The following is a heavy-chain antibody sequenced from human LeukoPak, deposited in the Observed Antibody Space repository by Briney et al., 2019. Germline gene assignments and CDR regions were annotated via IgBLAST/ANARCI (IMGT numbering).Heavy chain of an antibody. Sequence: GESLKISCQGSGYTFGNYWIDWVRQMPGKGLESMGIIYPGDSDTRYSPSFQGQVTFSADKSISTAYLQWSSLKASDTAMYYCARLSDGYNDYWGQGTLVTVSS. CDR1: GYTFGNYW. CDR2: IYPGDSDT. V-gene: IGHV5-51*01. CDR3: ARLSDGYNDY. D-gene: IGHD5-24*01. J-gene: IGHJ4*02.